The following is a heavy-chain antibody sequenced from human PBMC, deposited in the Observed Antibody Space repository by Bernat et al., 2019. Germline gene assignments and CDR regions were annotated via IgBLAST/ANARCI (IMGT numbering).Heavy chain of an antibody. CDR2: ISSSGYTI. D-gene: IGHD5-12*01. Sequence: QVQLVESGGGSVKPGGSLRLSCAASGFTLSGYFMSWIRQAPGKGLEWVSYISSSGYTIYYADSVKGRFTISRDDSKNTLFLQMNSLRAEDTAVYYCAKVRRGYSGYDVDYWGQGTLVTVSS. CDR1: GFTLSGYF. CDR3: AKVRRGYSGYDVDY. V-gene: IGHV3-11*04. J-gene: IGHJ4*02.